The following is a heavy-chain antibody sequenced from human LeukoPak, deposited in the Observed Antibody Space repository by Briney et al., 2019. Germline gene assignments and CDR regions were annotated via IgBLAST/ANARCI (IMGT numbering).Heavy chain of an antibody. CDR1: GGSISSGDYY. D-gene: IGHD3-22*01. J-gene: IGHJ5*02. CDR2: MYYSGST. Sequence: SETLSFTCTDSGGSISSGDYYWSWIRQPPGKGLEWIAYMYYSGSTYYNPSLKSRVTMSADTSKNQLSLKLSSVTAADTAVYYCARPYYYDSRIDPWGQGILVTVSS. CDR3: ARPYYYDSRIDP. V-gene: IGHV4-30-4*01.